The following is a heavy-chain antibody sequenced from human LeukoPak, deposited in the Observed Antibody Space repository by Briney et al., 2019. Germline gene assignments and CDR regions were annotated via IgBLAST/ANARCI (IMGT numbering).Heavy chain of an antibody. CDR1: GYTFTSYG. Sequence: GASVKVSCKASGYTFTSYGISWLRQAPGQGLEWMGWISAYNGNTNYAQKLQGRVTMTTETSKSTAYMELRSLKSDDTAVYYCARAGLWFGELLSRGWFDPWRQGNLVTVS. CDR2: ISAYNGNT. D-gene: IGHD3-10*01. V-gene: IGHV1-18*01. CDR3: ARAGLWFGELLSRGWFDP. J-gene: IGHJ5*02.